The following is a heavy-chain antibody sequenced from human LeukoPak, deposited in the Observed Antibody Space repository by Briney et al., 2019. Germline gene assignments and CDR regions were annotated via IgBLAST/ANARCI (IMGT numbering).Heavy chain of an antibody. D-gene: IGHD6-19*01. V-gene: IGHV4-59*01. CDR3: ARVVGMAVAGTFDY. Sequence: SETLSLTCTVSGGSISSYYWSWIRQPPGKGLEWIGYIYYSGSTNYNPSLKSRVTILVDTSKNQFSLKLSSVTAADTAVYYCARVVGMAVAGTFDYWGQGTLVTVSS. CDR1: GGSISSYY. CDR2: IYYSGST. J-gene: IGHJ4*02.